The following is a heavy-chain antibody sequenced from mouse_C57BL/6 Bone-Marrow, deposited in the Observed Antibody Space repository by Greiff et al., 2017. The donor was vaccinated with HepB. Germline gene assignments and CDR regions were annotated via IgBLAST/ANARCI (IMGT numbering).Heavy chain of an antibody. CDR3: TTGWLPHFDY. J-gene: IGHJ2*01. Sequence: EVQLQQSGAELVRPGASVKLSCTASGFNIKDDYMHWVKQRPEQGLEWIGWIDPENGDTEYASKFQGKATITADTSSNTAYLQLSSLTSEDTAVYYCTTGWLPHFDYWGQGTTLTVSS. D-gene: IGHD2-3*01. V-gene: IGHV14-4*01. CDR1: GFNIKDDY. CDR2: IDPENGDT.